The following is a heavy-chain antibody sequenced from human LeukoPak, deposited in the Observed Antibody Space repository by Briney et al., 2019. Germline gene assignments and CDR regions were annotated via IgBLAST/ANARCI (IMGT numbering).Heavy chain of an antibody. J-gene: IGHJ6*03. CDR1: GGSFSGYY. V-gene: IGHV4-34*01. CDR2: INHSRST. Sequence: PSETLSLTCAVYGGSFSGYYWSWIRQPPGKGLEWIGEINHSRSTNYNPSLKSRVTISVDTSKNQFSLKLSSVTAADTAVYYCAREGPAYYDFWSGSYYYYYMDVWGKGTTVTVSS. CDR3: AREGPAYYDFWSGSYYYYYMDV. D-gene: IGHD3-3*01.